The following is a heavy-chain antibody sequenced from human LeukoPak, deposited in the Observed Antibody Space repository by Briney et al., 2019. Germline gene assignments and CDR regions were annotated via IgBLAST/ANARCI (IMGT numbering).Heavy chain of an antibody. CDR2: ISGSGGST. D-gene: IGHD1-26*01. Sequence: GGSLRFSCAASGFTFSSYAMSWVRQAPGKGLEWVSAISGSGGSTYYADSVKGRFTISRDNSKNTLYLQMNSLRAEDTAVYYCARSSVSYCYFDYWGQGTRVTVSS. J-gene: IGHJ4*02. CDR3: ARSSVSYCYFDY. V-gene: IGHV3-23*01. CDR1: GFTFSSYA.